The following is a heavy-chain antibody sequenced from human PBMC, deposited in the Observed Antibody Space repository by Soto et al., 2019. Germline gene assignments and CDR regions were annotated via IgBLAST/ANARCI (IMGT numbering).Heavy chain of an antibody. V-gene: IGHV4-30-4*01. J-gene: IGHJ6*04. CDR3: PSSSLYGMAF. CDR1: GGSISSGYYY. CDR2: IDYSGNT. Sequence: SETRSLTCSVSGGSISSGYYYWGWIRQHPGKGLEWIGNIDYSGNTYYNPSLKRRLSRSRGTSKNQFSLKVGSVTAADAPVFYCPSSSLYGMAFWAKGTTVTVSS.